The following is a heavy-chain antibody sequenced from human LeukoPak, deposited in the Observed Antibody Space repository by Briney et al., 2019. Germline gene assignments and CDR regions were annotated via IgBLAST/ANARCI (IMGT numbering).Heavy chain of an antibody. CDR3: ATLWFGEFNDAFDI. D-gene: IGHD3-10*01. CDR2: INPNSGGT. Sequence: ASVKVSCKASGYTFTGYYMHWVRQAPGQGLEWMGWINPNSGGTNYAQRFQGRVTMTRDTSISTAYMELSRLRSDDTAVYYCATLWFGEFNDAFDIWGQGTMVTVSS. V-gene: IGHV1-2*02. CDR1: GYTFTGYY. J-gene: IGHJ3*02.